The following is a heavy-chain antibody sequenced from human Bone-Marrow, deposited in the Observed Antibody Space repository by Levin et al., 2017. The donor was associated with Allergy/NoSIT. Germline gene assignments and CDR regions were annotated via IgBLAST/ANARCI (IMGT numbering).Heavy chain of an antibody. CDR1: GFIFEDYA. Sequence: GGSLRLSCAASGFIFEDYAMHWVRQAPGKGLEWVSGISWNSGQIGYAESVRGRFTISRDNAKNSLYLQMNSLKPEDTALYYCVKDMSTGQWELLWYFDLWGRGTSVTVSS. D-gene: IGHD1-26*01. J-gene: IGHJ2*01. V-gene: IGHV3-9*01. CDR3: VKDMSTGQWELLWYFDL. CDR2: ISWNSGQI.